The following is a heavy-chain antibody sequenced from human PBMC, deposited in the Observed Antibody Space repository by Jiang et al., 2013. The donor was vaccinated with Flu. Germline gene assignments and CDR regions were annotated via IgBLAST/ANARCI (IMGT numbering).Heavy chain of an antibody. Sequence: SGGSISSYYWSWIRQPPGKGLEWIGYIYYSGSTNYNPSFKSRVTISVDTSKNKFSLKLSSVTAADTAVYYCASYVTTVASEYFQHWGQGTLVTVSS. CDR2: IYYSGST. D-gene: IGHD4-11*01. J-gene: IGHJ1*01. V-gene: IGHV4-59*01. CDR3: ASYVTTVASEYFQH. CDR1: GGSISSYY.